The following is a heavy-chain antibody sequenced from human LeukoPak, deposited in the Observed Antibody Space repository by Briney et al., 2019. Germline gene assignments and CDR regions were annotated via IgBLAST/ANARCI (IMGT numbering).Heavy chain of an antibody. Sequence: SETLSLTCAVSDDSFSSHYWTWIRQPPGKGLEWIGYISYIGSTNYNPSLKSRVTISIDTSKNQFSLQLTSVTAADTAVYYCARDLVTVTKGFDIWGQGTMVTVSS. D-gene: IGHD4-17*01. V-gene: IGHV4-59*11. J-gene: IGHJ3*02. CDR2: ISYIGST. CDR3: ARDLVTVTKGFDI. CDR1: DDSFSSHY.